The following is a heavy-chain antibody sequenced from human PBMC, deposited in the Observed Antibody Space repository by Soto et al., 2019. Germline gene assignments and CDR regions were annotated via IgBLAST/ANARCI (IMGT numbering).Heavy chain of an antibody. Sequence: QLQLQESGSGLVKPSQTLSLTCVVSGGSISSGGYFWSWIRQPPGKVLEWIGYIYHSGSTYYNPTLKSRVTISVDRSKNQFSLKLSSVTAADTAVYYCARGLGPWGQGTLVTVSS. D-gene: IGHD3-10*01. V-gene: IGHV4-30-2*01. CDR2: IYHSGST. J-gene: IGHJ5*02. CDR3: ARGLGP. CDR1: GGSISSGGYF.